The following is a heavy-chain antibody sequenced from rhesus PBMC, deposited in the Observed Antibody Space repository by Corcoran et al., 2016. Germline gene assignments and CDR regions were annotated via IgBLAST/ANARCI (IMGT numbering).Heavy chain of an antibody. J-gene: IGHJ4*01. V-gene: IGHV1-111*02. CDR2: CDPKDGTA. D-gene: IGHD4-29*01. CDR1: GYTFTDYY. CDR3: ATVAVGSYNY. Sequence: EVQLVQSGAEVKKPGAPVKFSCKASGYTFTDYYLHWVRKPPGKGLEWVARCDPKDGTAIHAQEFQDSVTITADAYTDTAYMELSSLRSEDTAVYYCATVAVGSYNYWGQGVLVTVSS.